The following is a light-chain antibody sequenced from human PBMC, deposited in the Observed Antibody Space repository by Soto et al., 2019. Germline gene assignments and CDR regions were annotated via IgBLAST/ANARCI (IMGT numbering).Light chain of an antibody. CDR1: QSIVTY. CDR2: AAS. CDR3: QQSYSTPTWT. Sequence: DIQMTQSPSSLSASVGDRVTITCRASQSIVTYLNWYLQKPGKAPKLLIYAASNLQSGVPSRFSGSGSGTDFTLTISSLQPEDFATYFCQQSYSTPTWTFGHGTQVDIK. V-gene: IGKV1-39*01. J-gene: IGKJ1*01.